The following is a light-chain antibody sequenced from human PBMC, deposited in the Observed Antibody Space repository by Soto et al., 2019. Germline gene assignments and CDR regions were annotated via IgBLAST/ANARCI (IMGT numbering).Light chain of an antibody. V-gene: IGKV1-5*03. Sequence: DIQMTQSPYTLSASVGDRVTITCRASQSISSWLAWYQQKPGKAPKLLIYKASSLESGVPSRFSGSGSGTEFSLTISSLQPDDFATDYCQQYNSYSLLTFGGGTKVEIK. J-gene: IGKJ4*01. CDR3: QQYNSYSLLT. CDR1: QSISSW. CDR2: KAS.